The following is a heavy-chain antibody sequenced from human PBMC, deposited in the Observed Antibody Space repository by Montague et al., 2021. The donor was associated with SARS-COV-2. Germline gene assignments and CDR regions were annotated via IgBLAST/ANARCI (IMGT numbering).Heavy chain of an antibody. J-gene: IGHJ4*02. CDR2: IDWDDDK. V-gene: IGHV2-70*11. CDR3: AWVTAGIVAYDY. Sequence: PALVKPTQTLTLTCTFSGFSLSTSGMCVSWIRQPPGKALERLARIDWDDDKYYSTSLKTRLTISKDTSKNQVVLTMTNMDPVDTATYYCAWVTAGIVAYDYWGQGTLVTVSS. CDR1: GFSLSTSGMC. D-gene: IGHD5-12*01.